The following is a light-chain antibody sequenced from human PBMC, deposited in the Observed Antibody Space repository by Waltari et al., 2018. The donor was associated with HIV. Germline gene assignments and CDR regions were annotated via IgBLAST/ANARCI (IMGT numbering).Light chain of an antibody. V-gene: IGLV2-8*01. CDR3: SSFANRDGFYVL. CDR1: NSDIGTYDY. J-gene: IGLJ2*01. CDR2: EVT. Sequence: QSALTQPPSASGSPGQSVTLSCTGTNSDIGTYDYVSWYQQHPGKAKLVISEVTKRPSGVSDRFSGSKSGNTAFLTVSGLQAEDEADYYCSSFANRDGFYVLFGGGTRLTVL.